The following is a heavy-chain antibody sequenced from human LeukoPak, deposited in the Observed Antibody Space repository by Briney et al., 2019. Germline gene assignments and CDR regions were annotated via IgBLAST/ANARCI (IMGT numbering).Heavy chain of an antibody. Sequence: SETLSLTCTVSGGSISSYYWNWIRQPPGKGLEWIGYIYSSGSTNYNPSLKSRVTISVDTSKNQFSLKLSSVTAADTAVYYCARTGSGNYRGWFDPWGQGTLVTVSS. J-gene: IGHJ5*02. CDR2: IYSSGST. V-gene: IGHV4-59*01. D-gene: IGHD3-10*01. CDR1: GGSISSYY. CDR3: ARTGSGNYRGWFDP.